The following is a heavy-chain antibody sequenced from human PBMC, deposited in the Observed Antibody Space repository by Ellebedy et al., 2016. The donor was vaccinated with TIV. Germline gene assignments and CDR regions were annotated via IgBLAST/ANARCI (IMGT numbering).Heavy chain of an antibody. CDR2: ISYDGSNE. J-gene: IGHJ4*02. V-gene: IGHV3-30*03. Sequence: GESLKISCAASGFSFSNYDMHWVRQAPGKGLEWVAVISYDGSNEYYGDSVKGRFTISRDNSKNMVYLQMNSLRAEDTAVYYCARDKIEGPTHYDYWGQGILVTVSS. CDR1: GFSFSNYD. D-gene: IGHD1-26*01. CDR3: ARDKIEGPTHYDY.